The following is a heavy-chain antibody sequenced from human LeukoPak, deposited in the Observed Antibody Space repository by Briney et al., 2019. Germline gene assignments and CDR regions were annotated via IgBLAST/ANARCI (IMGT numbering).Heavy chain of an antibody. CDR2: ISYDGSNK. CDR3: ARDFYDTSGYYYDY. Sequence: GGSLRLSCAASGFTFSSYAMHWVRQAPGKGLEWVAVISYDGSNKYYADSVKGRFTISRDNAKNSLYLQMNSLRAEDTAVYYCARDFYDTSGYYYDYWGQGTLVTVSS. D-gene: IGHD3-22*01. V-gene: IGHV3-30*04. CDR1: GFTFSSYA. J-gene: IGHJ4*02.